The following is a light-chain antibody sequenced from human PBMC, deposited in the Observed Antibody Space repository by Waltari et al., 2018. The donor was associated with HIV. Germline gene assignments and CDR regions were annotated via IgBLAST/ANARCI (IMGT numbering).Light chain of an antibody. CDR3: MQTLQTPPT. CDR2: LDS. V-gene: IGKV2-28*01. CDR1: QTLLHSNGYNY. J-gene: IGKJ2*01. Sequence: EIVLTQSPLSLSVTPAEPASISCTSSQTLLHSNGYNYLDWYLQKPGQPPQLLIYLDSNRASGVPDSFSGSGSGTNFTLKISRVEVEDVGTYFCMQTLQTPPTFGQGTKLDIK.